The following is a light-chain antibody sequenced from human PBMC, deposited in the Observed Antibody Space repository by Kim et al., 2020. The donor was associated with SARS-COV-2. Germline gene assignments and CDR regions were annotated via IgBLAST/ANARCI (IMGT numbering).Light chain of an antibody. J-gene: IGKJ3*01. V-gene: IGKV4-1*01. CDR2: WAS. CDR1: QSVLYTSNNKNY. CDR3: QQYYSTPFT. Sequence: DIVMTQSPDSLAVSLGERATINCASSQSVLYTSNNKNYLAWCQHKPGQPPKLLLYWASTRESGVPDRFSGSGSGTHFTLTISSLQAEDVAVYYCQQYYSTPFTFGPGTKVDIK.